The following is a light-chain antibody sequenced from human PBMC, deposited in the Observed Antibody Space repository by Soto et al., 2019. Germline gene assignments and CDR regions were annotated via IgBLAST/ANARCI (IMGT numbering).Light chain of an antibody. CDR1: QSVSSY. V-gene: IGKV3-11*01. CDR3: QQYGSSPPIT. CDR2: DAS. Sequence: EIVLTQSPATLSLSPGERATLSCRASQSVSSYLAWYQQKPGQAPRLLIYDASNTATGIPARFSGSGSGTDFTLTISSLEPEDFAVYYCQQYGSSPPITFGQGTRLEIK. J-gene: IGKJ5*01.